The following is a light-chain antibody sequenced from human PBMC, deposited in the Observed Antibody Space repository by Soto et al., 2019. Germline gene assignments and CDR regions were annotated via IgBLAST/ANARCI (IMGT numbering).Light chain of an antibody. Sequence: DIQMTQSPSTLSASVGDRVTITCRASQSISTWLAWYQQKSGKAPKLLIYEASSLGSGVPSRFSGSGSGTEFNLTISSLQPDDFATYYCQQYNSYSETFGQGTKVEIK. J-gene: IGKJ1*01. CDR3: QQYNSYSET. CDR1: QSISTW. CDR2: EAS. V-gene: IGKV1-5*03.